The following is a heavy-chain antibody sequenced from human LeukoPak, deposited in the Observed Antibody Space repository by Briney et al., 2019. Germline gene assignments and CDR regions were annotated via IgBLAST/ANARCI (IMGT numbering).Heavy chain of an antibody. Sequence: GGSLRLSCAASGFTFSSYEMNWVRQAPGKGLEWVSYISSSGNTIYYADSVKGRFTISRDNAKNSLYLQMNSLRAEDTAVYYCARDEGGFDYWGQGTLVTVSS. CDR3: ARDEGGFDY. CDR1: GFTFSSYE. V-gene: IGHV3-48*03. CDR2: ISSSGNTI. J-gene: IGHJ4*02.